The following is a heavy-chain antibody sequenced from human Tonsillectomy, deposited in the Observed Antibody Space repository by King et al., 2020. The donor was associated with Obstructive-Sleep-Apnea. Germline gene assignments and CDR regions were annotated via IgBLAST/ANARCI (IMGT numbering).Heavy chain of an antibody. J-gene: IGHJ4*02. D-gene: IGHD2-21*02. V-gene: IGHV3-30*02. Sequence: QLVQSGGGVVQPGRSLRLSCAASGFTFSSYGMHWVRQAPGKGLEWVAFIRYAGSNKYYADSVKGRFTISRDNSKNTLYLQMNSLRAEDTAVYYCAKEAYCGGDCYPDYWGQGTLVTVSS. CDR1: GFTFSSYG. CDR2: IRYAGSNK. CDR3: AKEAYCGGDCYPDY.